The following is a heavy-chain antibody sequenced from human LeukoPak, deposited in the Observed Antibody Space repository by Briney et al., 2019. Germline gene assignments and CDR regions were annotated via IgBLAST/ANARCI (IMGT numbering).Heavy chain of an antibody. CDR2: INPNSGGT. J-gene: IGHJ4*02. CDR1: GYTFTGYY. D-gene: IGHD5-24*01. CDR3: ARGLGMATRSDY. V-gene: IGHV1-8*03. Sequence: ASVKVSCKASGYTFTGYYMHWVRQAPGQGLEWMGWINPNSGGTGYAQKFQGRVTITRNTSISTAYMELSSLRSEDTAVYYCARGLGMATRSDYWGQGTLVTVSS.